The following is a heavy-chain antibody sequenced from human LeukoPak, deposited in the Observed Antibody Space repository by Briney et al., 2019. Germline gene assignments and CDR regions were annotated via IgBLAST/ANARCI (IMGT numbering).Heavy chain of an antibody. Sequence: SVKVSCKASGGTFSSYAISWVRQAPGQGLEWMGGIIPIFGTANYAQKFQGRVTITADESTSTAYMELSSLRSEDTAVYYCARESDSSGYHGSSYYFDYWGQGTLVTVSS. V-gene: IGHV1-69*13. CDR3: ARESDSSGYHGSSYYFDY. J-gene: IGHJ4*02. CDR1: GGTFSSYA. CDR2: IIPIFGTA. D-gene: IGHD3-22*01.